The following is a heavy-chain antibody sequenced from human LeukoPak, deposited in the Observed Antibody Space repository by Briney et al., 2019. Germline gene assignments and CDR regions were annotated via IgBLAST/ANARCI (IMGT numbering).Heavy chain of an antibody. J-gene: IGHJ4*02. V-gene: IGHV6-1*01. Sequence: SQTLSLTCAISGDSVSSNSAAWNWIRQSPSRGLEWLGRTYYRSRWYNDYAVSVKSRITIIPDTSKNQFSLQLNSLTPEDTAVYYRARVHSSSWSGTNDYWGQGTLVTVSS. CDR2: TYYRSRWYN. D-gene: IGHD6-13*01. CDR3: ARVHSSSWSGTNDY. CDR1: GDSVSSNSAA.